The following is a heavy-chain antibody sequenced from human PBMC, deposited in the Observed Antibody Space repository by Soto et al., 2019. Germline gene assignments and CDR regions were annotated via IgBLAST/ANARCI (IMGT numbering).Heavy chain of an antibody. CDR2: INHDSGTI. CDR3: VRDRGYTGYDFAY. V-gene: IGHV3-48*01. D-gene: IGHD5-12*01. Sequence: VHLVESGGGLVQPGGSLRLSCAASGFTFSRYAMNWVRQAPGKGLEWVSYINHDSGTIYYADSVKGRFTIYRDNANNLLSLQMNSLRAEDTAVYYCVRDRGYTGYDFAYWGQGTLVTVSS. CDR1: GFTFSRYA. J-gene: IGHJ4*02.